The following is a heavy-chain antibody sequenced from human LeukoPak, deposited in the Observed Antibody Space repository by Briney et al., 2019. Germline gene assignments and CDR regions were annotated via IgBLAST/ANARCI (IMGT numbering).Heavy chain of an antibody. CDR2: IKQEGSEK. J-gene: IGHJ6*02. CDR1: GFTFSSYA. V-gene: IGHV3-7*01. CDR3: AREDLRRHSSGWYPDHYYGMDV. D-gene: IGHD6-19*01. Sequence: GGSLRLSCAASGFTFSSYAMSWVRQAPGKGLEWVANIKQEGSEKYYVDSVKGRFTISRDNAKNSLYLQMNSLRAEDTAVYYCAREDLRRHSSGWYPDHYYGMDVWGQGTTVTVSS.